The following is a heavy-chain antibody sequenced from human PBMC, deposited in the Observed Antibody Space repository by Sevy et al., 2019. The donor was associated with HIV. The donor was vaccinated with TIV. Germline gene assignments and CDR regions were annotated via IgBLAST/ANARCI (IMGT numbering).Heavy chain of an antibody. V-gene: IGHV3-30*04. CDR1: GFTFSEYG. CDR3: ARDRGEILSSAFNY. Sequence: GGSLRLSCAASGFTFSEYGMHWVRQAPGKGLEWVAVISHDGRNNKYNADSVKGRFTISRDNSKNTLYLQMNSLRDEDTAIYYCARDRGEILSSAFNYWGQGTLVTVSS. CDR2: ISHDGRNNK. J-gene: IGHJ4*02. D-gene: IGHD3-10*01.